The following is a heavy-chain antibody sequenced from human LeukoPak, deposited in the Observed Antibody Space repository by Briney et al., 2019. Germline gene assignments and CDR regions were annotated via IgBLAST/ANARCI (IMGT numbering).Heavy chain of an antibody. Sequence: SETLSLTCAVYGGSFRGYYWSWIRQPPGKGLEWIGEINHSGSTNYNPSLTSRVTISVDTSKNQFSLKLSSVTAADACVYYCARESSSWSSYYYYSMVVWGKRTTVTVSS. CDR1: GGSFRGYY. J-gene: IGHJ6*03. D-gene: IGHD6-13*01. CDR3: ARESSSWSSYYYYSMVV. CDR2: INHSGST. V-gene: IGHV4-34*01.